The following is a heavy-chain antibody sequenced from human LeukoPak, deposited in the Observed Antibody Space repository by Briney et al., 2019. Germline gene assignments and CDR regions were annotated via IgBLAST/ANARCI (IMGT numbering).Heavy chain of an antibody. CDR3: AKGRSNYENYYYYYYMDV. V-gene: IGHV3-43D*03. CDR2: ISWDGGST. Sequence: GGSLRLSCAASGFTFDDYAMHWVRQAPGKGLEWVSRISWDGGSTYYADSVKGRFTISRDNSKSSLYLQMNSLRAEDTALYYCAKGRSNYENYYYYYYMDVWGKGTTVTVSS. CDR1: GFTFDDYA. J-gene: IGHJ6*03. D-gene: IGHD4-11*01.